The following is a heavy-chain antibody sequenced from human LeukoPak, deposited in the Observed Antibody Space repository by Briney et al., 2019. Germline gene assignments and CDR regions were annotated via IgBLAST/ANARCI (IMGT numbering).Heavy chain of an antibody. CDR1: GYTFTGYY. Sequence: ASVKVSCKASGYTFTGYYMHWVRQAPGQGLEWMGRINPNSGGTNYAQKFQGRVNMTRDTSISTAYMERSRLRSDDTAVYYCARDQKGQLDYWGQGTLVTVSS. CDR3: ARDQKGQLDY. D-gene: IGHD6-6*01. J-gene: IGHJ4*02. CDR2: INPNSGGT. V-gene: IGHV1-2*06.